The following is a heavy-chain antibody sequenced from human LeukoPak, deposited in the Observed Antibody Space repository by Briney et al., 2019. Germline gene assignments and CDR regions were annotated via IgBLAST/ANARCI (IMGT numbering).Heavy chain of an antibody. CDR2: IYYSGST. CDR3: ARGLLVYGMDV. V-gene: IGHV4-59*01. Sequence: SETLSLTCTVSGGSISSYYWSWIRQPPGKGLEWIGYIYYSGSTNYNPSLKSRVTISVDTSKNQFSLKLCSVTAADTAVYYCARGLLVYGMDVWGQGTTVTVSS. D-gene: IGHD3-3*01. J-gene: IGHJ6*02. CDR1: GGSISSYY.